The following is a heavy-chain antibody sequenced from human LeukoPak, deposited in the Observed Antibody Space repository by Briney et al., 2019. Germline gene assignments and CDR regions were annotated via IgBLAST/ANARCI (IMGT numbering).Heavy chain of an antibody. CDR3: ARVTNSDFWSGYVDY. D-gene: IGHD3-3*01. CDR1: GFTFSDYY. CDR2: ITSSGSTI. V-gene: IGHV3-11*01. J-gene: IGHJ4*02. Sequence: GGSLRLSCAASGFTFSDYYMSWIRQGPGKGLEWVSYITSSGSTIYYADSVKGRFTISRDNAKNSLYLQMNSLRAGDAAVYYCARVTNSDFWSGYVDYWGRGTLVTVSS.